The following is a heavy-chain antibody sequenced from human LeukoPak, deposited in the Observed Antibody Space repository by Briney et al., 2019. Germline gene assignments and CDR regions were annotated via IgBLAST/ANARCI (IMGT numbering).Heavy chain of an antibody. J-gene: IGHJ6*02. V-gene: IGHV7-4-1*02. CDR3: ARVVPAASTGYYYGMDV. CDR1: GYTFTNYG. Sequence: ASVKVSCKASGYTFTNYGLNWVRRAPGQGLEWMGWISTNTGNPMYAQGFTGRFVLSLDTSVSTAYLQFSSLRAEDTAVYYCARVVPAASTGYYYGMDVWGQGTTVTVSS. D-gene: IGHD2-2*01. CDR2: ISTNTGNP.